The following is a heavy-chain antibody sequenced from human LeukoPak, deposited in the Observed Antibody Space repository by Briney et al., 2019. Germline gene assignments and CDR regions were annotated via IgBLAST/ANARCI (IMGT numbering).Heavy chain of an antibody. J-gene: IGHJ4*02. V-gene: IGHV1-69*04. CDR1: GGTFSSYA. Sequence: SVKVSCKASGGTFSSYAISWVRQAPGQGLEWMGRIIPILGIANYAQKFQGRVTITADKSTSTAYMELSSLRSEDTAVYYCARAQTSLPVDTAMDNWGQGTLVTVSS. CDR2: IIPILGIA. D-gene: IGHD5-18*01. CDR3: ARAQTSLPVDTAMDN.